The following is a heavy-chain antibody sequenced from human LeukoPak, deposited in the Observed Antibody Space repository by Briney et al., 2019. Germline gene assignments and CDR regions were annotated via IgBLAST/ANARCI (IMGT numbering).Heavy chain of an antibody. CDR2: IKKDGSEK. Sequence: PGGSLRLSCAASGFTFSTYWMSWVRQAPGKGLEWVANIKKDGSEKYYVDSVKGRFTISRDNAKKSLYLQMNCLRSEDTAVYYCANVGLYCSGTNCYEWDFEYWGQGTLVTVSS. CDR1: GFTFSTYW. CDR3: ANVGLYCSGTNCYEWDFEY. V-gene: IGHV3-7*01. D-gene: IGHD2-15*01. J-gene: IGHJ4*02.